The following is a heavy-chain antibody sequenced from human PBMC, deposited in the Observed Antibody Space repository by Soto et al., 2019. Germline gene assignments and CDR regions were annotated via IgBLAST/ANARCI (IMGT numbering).Heavy chain of an antibody. CDR2: VYYNENT. J-gene: IGHJ5*02. Sequence: PSETLSLTCSFSGGFISSFTYYWGWIRQPPGKGLEWIGTVYYNENTYYNPSLKSRVTITVDTAKNQFSLNLRSVTAADTAMYFCARRERYYGSPGWFDPWGPGTLVTVSS. CDR3: ARRERYYGSPGWFDP. CDR1: GGFISSFTYY. D-gene: IGHD3-10*01. V-gene: IGHV4-39*01.